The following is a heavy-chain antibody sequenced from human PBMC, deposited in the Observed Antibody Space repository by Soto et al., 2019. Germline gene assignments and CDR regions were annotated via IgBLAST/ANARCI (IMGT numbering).Heavy chain of an antibody. Sequence: SETLSLTCTVSGGSVSSYYWSWIRQSPGKGLEWIGFTYYSGSTKYKPSLRSRVTISVDTSKNQFSLQVSSVTAADTAVYYCARHSNRNYGPYYFDSWGLGALVTVSS. V-gene: IGHV4-59*08. CDR1: GGSVSSYY. CDR2: TYYSGST. J-gene: IGHJ4*02. CDR3: ARHSNRNYGPYYFDS. D-gene: IGHD4-4*01.